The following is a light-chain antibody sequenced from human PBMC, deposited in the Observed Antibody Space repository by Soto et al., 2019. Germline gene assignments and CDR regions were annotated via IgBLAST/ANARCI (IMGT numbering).Light chain of an antibody. Sequence: DIQMTQSPSAMSASVGDRVTITCRASQAISHYLAWFHQRPGKVPKRLIYGASTLQCGVPSRFSGSGSGTEFTLTISSLQPEDFGTYYCLQHNTYPLSFGGGTKVE. CDR3: LQHNTYPLS. V-gene: IGKV1-17*03. J-gene: IGKJ4*01. CDR1: QAISHY. CDR2: GAS.